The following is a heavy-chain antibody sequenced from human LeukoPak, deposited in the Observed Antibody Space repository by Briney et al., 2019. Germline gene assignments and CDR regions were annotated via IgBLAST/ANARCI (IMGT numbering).Heavy chain of an antibody. J-gene: IGHJ6*03. CDR3: TRVFYYGSRYYYMDV. V-gene: IGHV3-20*04. CDR1: GFTFDDYG. CDR2: INWNGGST. D-gene: IGHD3-10*01. Sequence: GGSLRLSCAASGFTFDDYGMSWVRQAPGKGLEWVSGINWNGGSTGYADSVKGRFTISRDNAKNSLYLQMNSLRAEDTAVYYCTRVFYYGSRYYYMDVWGKGTTVTISS.